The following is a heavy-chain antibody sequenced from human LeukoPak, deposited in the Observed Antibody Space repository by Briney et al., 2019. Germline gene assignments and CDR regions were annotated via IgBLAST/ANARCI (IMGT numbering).Heavy chain of an antibody. D-gene: IGHD3-22*01. Sequence: SETLSLTCTVSGGSISSYYWSWIRQPPGKGLEWIGEINHSGSTNYNPSLKSRVTISVDTSKNQFSLKLSSVTAADTAVYYCASSSGYYYFDYWGQGTLVTVSS. J-gene: IGHJ4*02. CDR3: ASSSGYYYFDY. V-gene: IGHV4-34*01. CDR1: GGSISSYY. CDR2: INHSGST.